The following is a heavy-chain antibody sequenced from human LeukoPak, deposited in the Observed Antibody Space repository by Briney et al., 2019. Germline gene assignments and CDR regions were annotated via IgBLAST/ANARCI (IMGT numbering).Heavy chain of an antibody. CDR3: AKEQGLLYAYFDY. D-gene: IGHD2-2*02. V-gene: IGHV3-23*01. J-gene: IGHJ4*02. CDR1: GFTFSTYA. CDR2: ISGSGGTT. Sequence: PGGSLRLSCAASGFTFSTYAMSWVRQAPGKGLEWVSAISGSGGTTYYADSVKGRFTISRDNSKNTLYLQMNSLRAEDTAIYYCAKEQGLLYAYFDYWGQGTLVTVSS.